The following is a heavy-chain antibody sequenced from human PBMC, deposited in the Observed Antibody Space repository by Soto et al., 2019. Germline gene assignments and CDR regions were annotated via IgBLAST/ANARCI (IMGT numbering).Heavy chain of an antibody. CDR2: ISSSGSA. CDR3: AKDLSWGQCDY. J-gene: IGHJ4*02. CDR1: GFTFSDYF. D-gene: IGHD3-16*01. Sequence: PGGSLRLSCAASGFTFSDYFMTWIRQAPGKGLQWVSYISSSGSANYADSVKGRFTVSRDNAKNTLYLQMNSLRAEDTAVYYCAKDLSWGQCDYWGQGTLVTVSS. V-gene: IGHV3-11*06.